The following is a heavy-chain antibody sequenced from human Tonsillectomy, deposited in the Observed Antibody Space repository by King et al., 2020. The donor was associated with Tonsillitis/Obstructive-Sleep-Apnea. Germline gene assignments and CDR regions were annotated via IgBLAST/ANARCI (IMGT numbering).Heavy chain of an antibody. J-gene: IGHJ4*02. CDR1: GGTFSSYA. D-gene: IGHD2-15*01. Sequence: VQLVQSGAEVKKPGSSVKVSCKASGGTFSSYAISWVRQAPGQGLEWMGGIIPILGIANYAQKFQGRVTITADKSTSTAYMELSSLRSEDTAVYYCARARINCSGGSCYSDYWGQGTLVTVSS. V-gene: IGHV1-69*10. CDR3: ARARINCSGGSCYSDY. CDR2: IIPILGIA.